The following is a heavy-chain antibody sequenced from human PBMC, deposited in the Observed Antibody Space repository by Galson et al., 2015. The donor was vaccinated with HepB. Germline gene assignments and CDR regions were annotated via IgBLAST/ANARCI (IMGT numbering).Heavy chain of an antibody. CDR1: GFTFRSYA. J-gene: IGHJ3*02. CDR3: ARKSDWGTEAFDI. CDR2: TSDDGDND. V-gene: IGHV3-30*03. D-gene: IGHD3-16*01. Sequence: SLRLSCAASGFTFRSYAMHWVRQAPGKGLEWVAVTSDDGDNDYYADSVKGRFTISRDNSNNAVYLQMKSLRPEDTAVYYCARKSDWGTEAFDIWSQGTMVSVSS.